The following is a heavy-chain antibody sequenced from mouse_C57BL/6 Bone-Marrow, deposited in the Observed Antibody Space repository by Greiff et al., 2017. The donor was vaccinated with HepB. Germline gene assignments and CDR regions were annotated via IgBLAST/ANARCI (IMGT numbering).Heavy chain of an antibody. CDR3: ARENYGYDGAAWFAY. J-gene: IGHJ3*01. D-gene: IGHD2-2*01. V-gene: IGHV1-69*01. CDR2: IDPSDSYT. Sequence: QVQLQQPGAELVMPGASVKLSCKASGYTFTSYWMHWVKQRPGQGLEWIGEIDPSDSYTNYNQKFKGKSTLTVDNSSSTAYMQLSSLTSEDSAVYYCARENYGYDGAAWFAYWGQGTLVTVSA. CDR1: GYTFTSYW.